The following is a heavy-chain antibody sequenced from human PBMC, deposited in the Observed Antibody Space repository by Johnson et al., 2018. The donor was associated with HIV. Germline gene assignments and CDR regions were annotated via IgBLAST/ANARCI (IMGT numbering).Heavy chain of an antibody. CDR1: GFTFSSYA. CDR2: ISYDGSNK. D-gene: IGHD5-18*01. Sequence: QVQLVESGGGVVQPGRSLRLSCAASGFTFSSYAMHWVRQAPGKGLEWVAVISYDGSNKYYADSVKGRFTISRDNSKNTLYLQMNSLRAEDMAVYYCARDRYSYGQPMHAFDIWGQGTMVTVSS. J-gene: IGHJ3*02. V-gene: IGHV3-30-3*01. CDR3: ARDRYSYGQPMHAFDI.